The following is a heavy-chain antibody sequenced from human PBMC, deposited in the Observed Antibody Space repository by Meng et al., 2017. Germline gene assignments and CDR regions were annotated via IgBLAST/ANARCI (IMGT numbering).Heavy chain of an antibody. J-gene: IGHJ4*02. D-gene: IGHD3-22*01. V-gene: IGHV4-61*01. CDR2: IYYSGST. CDR3: ASDGPYYDSSGYYARVRYFDY. Sequence: GSLRLSCTVSGGSVSSGSYYWSWIRQPPGKGLEWIGYIYYSGSTNYNPSLKSRVTIAVETSKNHFSLKLSSVTAADTAVYYCASDGPYYDSSGYYARVRYFDYWGQGTLVTVSS. CDR1: GGSVSSGSYY.